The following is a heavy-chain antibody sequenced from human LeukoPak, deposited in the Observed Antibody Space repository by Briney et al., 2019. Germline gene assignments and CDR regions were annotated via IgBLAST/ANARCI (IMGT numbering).Heavy chain of an antibody. V-gene: IGHV3-21*01. CDR3: ARDRGYCSSTSCLFDY. Sequence: GGSLRLSCAASGFTFSSYSMNWVRQAPGKGLEWVSPISSSSSYIYYADSVKGRFTISRDNAKNSLYLQMNSLRAEDTAVYYCARDRGYCSSTSCLFDYWGQGTLVTVSS. D-gene: IGHD2-2*01. CDR1: GFTFSSYS. CDR2: ISSSSSYI. J-gene: IGHJ4*02.